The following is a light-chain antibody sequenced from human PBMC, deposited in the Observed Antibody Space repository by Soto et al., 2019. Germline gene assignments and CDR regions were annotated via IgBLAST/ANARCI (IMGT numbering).Light chain of an antibody. Sequence: QSVLTQPPSASGAPGQRVTISCSGSSSNIGSSYVYWYQQLPGTAPKLLIYRTDQRPSGVPDRFSGSKSGTSASLAISGLQAEDEADYYCAAWDGSLSGRVFGGGTKLTVL. V-gene: IGLV1-47*01. CDR2: RTD. J-gene: IGLJ3*02. CDR3: AAWDGSLSGRV. CDR1: SSNIGSSY.